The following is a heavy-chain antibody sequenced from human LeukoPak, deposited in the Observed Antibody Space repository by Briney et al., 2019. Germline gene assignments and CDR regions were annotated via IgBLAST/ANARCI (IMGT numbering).Heavy chain of an antibody. V-gene: IGHV5-51*01. CDR3: ARAYSYGSGSYYHFDY. CDR2: IYTGDSDT. J-gene: IGHJ4*02. CDR1: GYIFTSYW. D-gene: IGHD3-10*01. Sequence: GESLKISCKGSGYIFTSYWIGWVRQMPGKGLEWLGFIYTGDSDTRYSPSFQGQVTISADKSISTAYLQWSSLKASDTAIYYCARAYSYGSGSYYHFDYWGQGTLVTVSS.